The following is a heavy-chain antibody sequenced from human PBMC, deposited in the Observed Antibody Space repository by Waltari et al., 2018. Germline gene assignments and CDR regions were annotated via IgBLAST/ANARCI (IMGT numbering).Heavy chain of an antibody. CDR3: AADSRYCSSTSCYKQGADWYFDL. J-gene: IGHJ2*01. V-gene: IGHV1-58*01. Sequence: QMQLVQSGPEVKKPGTSVKVSCKASGFTFTSSAVQWVRQARGPRLEWIGWIVVGSCKTNYAQKVQERVTMTREMATRTAYMELSSLRSEDTAVYYCAADSRYCSSTSCYKQGADWYFDLWGRGTLVTVSS. CDR1: GFTFTSSA. CDR2: IVVGSCKT. D-gene: IGHD2-2*02.